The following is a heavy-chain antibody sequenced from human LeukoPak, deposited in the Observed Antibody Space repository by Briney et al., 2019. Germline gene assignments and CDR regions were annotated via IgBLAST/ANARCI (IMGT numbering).Heavy chain of an antibody. CDR1: GFTFSSLW. D-gene: IGHD6-6*01. CDR3: ARDSSSSSFDY. V-gene: IGHV4-4*02. CDR2: INHSGST. Sequence: PGGSLRLSCAASGFTFSSLWMSWVRQPPGKGLEWIGEINHSGSTNYNPSLKSRVTISVDTSKNQFSLKLSSVTAADTAVYYCARDSSSSSFDYWGQGTLVTVSS. J-gene: IGHJ4*02.